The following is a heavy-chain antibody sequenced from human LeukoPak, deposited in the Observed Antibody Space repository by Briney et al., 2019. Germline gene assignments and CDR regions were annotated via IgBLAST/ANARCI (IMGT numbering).Heavy chain of an antibody. CDR2: IKQDGSDK. D-gene: IGHD6-19*01. J-gene: IGHJ5*02. Sequence: PGGSLRLSCTASGFTFSSYWMNWVRRAPGKGLEWVANIKQDGSDKHYVDSVKGRFTISRDNAKNSLYLQMNNLRAEDTAVYYCARDIAAGNLFDPWGQGTLVTVSS. CDR3: ARDIAAGNLFDP. CDR1: GFTFSSYW. V-gene: IGHV3-7*05.